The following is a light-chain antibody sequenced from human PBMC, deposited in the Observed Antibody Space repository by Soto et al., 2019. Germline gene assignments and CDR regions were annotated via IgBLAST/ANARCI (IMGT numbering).Light chain of an antibody. CDR3: SSYAGSNSLI. J-gene: IGLJ1*01. CDR2: DVI. Sequence: QSALTQPPSASGALGQSVTISCTGTSSDVGGYDHVSWYQQHPGKAPKFLIYDVIHRPSGVPDRFSGSKSGNTASLTVSGLQADDEVDYYCSSYAGSNSLIFGTGTKVTVL. V-gene: IGLV2-8*01. CDR1: SSDVGGYDH.